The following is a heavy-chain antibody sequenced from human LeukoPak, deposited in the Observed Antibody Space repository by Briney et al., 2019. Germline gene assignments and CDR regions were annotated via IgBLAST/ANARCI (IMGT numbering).Heavy chain of an antibody. V-gene: IGHV4-4*07. Sequence: SETLSLTCTVSGGSISSYYWSWIRQPAGKGLEWIGRIYTSGSTNYNPSLKSRVTMSVDTSKNQFSLKLSSVTAADTAVYYCASGSLPYYDSSGYYLSFDYWGQGTLLTVSS. CDR1: GGSISSYY. CDR3: ASGSLPYYDSSGYYLSFDY. D-gene: IGHD3-22*01. J-gene: IGHJ4*02. CDR2: IYTSGST.